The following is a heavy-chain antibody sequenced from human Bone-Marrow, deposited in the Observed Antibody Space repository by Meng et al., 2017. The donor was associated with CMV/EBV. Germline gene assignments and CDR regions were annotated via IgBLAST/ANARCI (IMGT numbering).Heavy chain of an antibody. V-gene: IGHV1-18*01. CDR1: GYTVSTYG. Sequence: ASVQVSCKASGYTVSTYGISWVRPAPGQGLEWMGWISAYNGNTKYAQKFQGRVTMTTDTSTSTAYMELKSLRSDDTAVYYCARGEVWDNNNWYYYWGQGTLVTVSS. CDR2: ISAYNGNT. J-gene: IGHJ5*01. D-gene: IGHD1-14*01. CDR3: ARGEVWDNNNWYYY.